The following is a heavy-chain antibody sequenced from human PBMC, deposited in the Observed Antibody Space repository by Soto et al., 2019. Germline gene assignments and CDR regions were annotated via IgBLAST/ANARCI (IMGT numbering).Heavy chain of an antibody. V-gene: IGHV4-59*01. J-gene: IGHJ6*03. CDR2: IYYSGST. Sequence: QVQLQASGPGLVKPSETLSLTCTVSGGSISSYYWSWIRQPPGKGLEWIGSIYYSGSTNYNPSLKSRVTISVDTSKNQFALKLSSVTAADTAVYYCATDDYGDYVSYRRPYYYYCYMDVWGKGTTVTVSS. D-gene: IGHD4-17*01. CDR1: GGSISSYY. CDR3: ATDDYGDYVSYRRPYYYYCYMDV.